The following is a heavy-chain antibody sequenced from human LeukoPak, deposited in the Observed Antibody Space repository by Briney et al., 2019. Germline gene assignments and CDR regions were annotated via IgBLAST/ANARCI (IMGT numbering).Heavy chain of an antibody. D-gene: IGHD3-10*01. V-gene: IGHV3-21*01. CDR2: ISSSSSYI. Sequence: PGRSLRLSCAASGFTFSSYSMNWVRQAPGKGLEWVSSISSSSSYIYYADSVKGRFTISRDNAKNTLYLQMNSLRAEDTAVYYCASGPYMVRGVIGAFDIWGQGTMVTVSS. CDR3: ASGPYMVRGVIGAFDI. CDR1: GFTFSSYS. J-gene: IGHJ3*02.